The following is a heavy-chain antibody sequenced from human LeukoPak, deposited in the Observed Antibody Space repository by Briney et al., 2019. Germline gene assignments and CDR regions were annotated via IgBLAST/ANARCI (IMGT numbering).Heavy chain of an antibody. D-gene: IGHD5-24*01. Sequence: SETLSLTCTVSGGSISSYYWSWIRQPPGKGLEWIGYIYYSGSTNYNPSLKSRVTISVDTSKNQFSLKLSSVTAADTAVYYRARSDGFYFDYWGQGTLVTVSS. CDR3: ARSDGFYFDY. V-gene: IGHV4-59*08. CDR1: GGSISSYY. CDR2: IYYSGST. J-gene: IGHJ4*02.